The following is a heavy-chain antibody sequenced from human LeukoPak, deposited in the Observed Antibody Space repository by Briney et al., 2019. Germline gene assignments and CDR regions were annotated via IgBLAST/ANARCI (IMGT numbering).Heavy chain of an antibody. J-gene: IGHJ6*02. D-gene: IGHD3-10*01. V-gene: IGHV6-1*01. CDR3: ARDYGSGSFWEIYYHYGMDV. CDR1: GDSVSSNSAA. CDR2: TYYRSKWYN. Sequence: SQTLSLTYAISGDSVSSNSAAWNWIRQSPSRGLEWLGRTYYRSKWYNDYAVSVKSRITINPDTSKNQFSLQLNSVTPEDTAVYYCARDYGSGSFWEIYYHYGMDVWGQGTTVTVSS.